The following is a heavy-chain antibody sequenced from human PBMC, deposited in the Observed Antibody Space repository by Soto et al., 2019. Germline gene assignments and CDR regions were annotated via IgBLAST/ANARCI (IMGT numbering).Heavy chain of an antibody. CDR3: AADVDTAMGRVY. D-gene: IGHD5-18*01. J-gene: IGHJ4*02. CDR1: GYTFTSYG. V-gene: IGHV1-18*01. Sequence: ASVKVSCKASGYTFTSYGISWVRQAPGQGLEWKGWISAYNGNTNYAQKLKGRVTMTTDTSTSTAYMEQRSLRSDDTAVYYCAADVDTAMGRVYWGQGTLVTVSS. CDR2: ISAYNGNT.